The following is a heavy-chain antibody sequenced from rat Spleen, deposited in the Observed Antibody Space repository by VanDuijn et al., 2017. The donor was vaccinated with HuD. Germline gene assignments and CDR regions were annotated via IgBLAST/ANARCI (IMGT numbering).Heavy chain of an antibody. Sequence: EVQLVESGGGLVQPGRSMKLSCAASGFTFSNYYMAWVRQAPTKGLEWVASISTGGGNTYYRDSVKGRFNISRDNAKSNLYQQMDSLRSEDTATYYCARFNDGGYSELGYWGQGVMVTVSS. V-gene: IGHV5-25*01. CDR1: GFTFSNYY. CDR3: ARFNDGGYSELGY. CDR2: ISTGGGNT. D-gene: IGHD1-11*01. J-gene: IGHJ2*01.